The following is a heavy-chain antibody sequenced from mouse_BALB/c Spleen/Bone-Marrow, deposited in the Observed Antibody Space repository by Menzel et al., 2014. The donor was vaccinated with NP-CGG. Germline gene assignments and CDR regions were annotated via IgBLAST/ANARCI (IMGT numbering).Heavy chain of an antibody. J-gene: IGHJ4*01. CDR3: ARGVVYYYAMDY. Sequence: VKLMESGAELVKPGASVKLSCKASGYTFTNYWMHWVKQRPGQGLEWIGEIDPSDSYSNYNQNFKGKATLTVDKSSSTAYMQLTSLTSEDSAVHYCARGVVYYYAMDYWGQGTSVTVSS. CDR2: IDPSDSYS. V-gene: IGHV1-69*02. CDR1: GYTFTNYW.